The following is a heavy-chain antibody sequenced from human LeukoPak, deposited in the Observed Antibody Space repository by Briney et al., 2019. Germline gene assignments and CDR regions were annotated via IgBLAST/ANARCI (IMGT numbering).Heavy chain of an antibody. Sequence: GESLQISCKGSGYSFTSYWIGWVRQMPGKGLEWMGIIYPGDSDTRYSPSFQGQVTISADKSISTAYLQWSSLKASDTAMYYCARRCGGDCYSGGESDYWGQGTLVTVSS. D-gene: IGHD2-21*02. CDR3: ARRCGGDCYSGGESDY. CDR1: GYSFTSYW. V-gene: IGHV5-51*01. J-gene: IGHJ4*02. CDR2: IYPGDSDT.